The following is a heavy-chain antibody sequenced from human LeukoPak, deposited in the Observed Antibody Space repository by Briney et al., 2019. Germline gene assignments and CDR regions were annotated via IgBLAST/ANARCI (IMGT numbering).Heavy chain of an antibody. V-gene: IGHV3-9*01. CDR2: ISWNSGSR. D-gene: IGHD4-17*01. J-gene: IGHJ4*02. CDR3: ARDLTVTIAYYFDY. Sequence: GGSLRLSCAASGFTFDDYAMQWVRQGPGKGLEWVSGISWNSGSRGYADSVKGRFTISRDNAKNSLYLQMNSLRAEDTAVYYCARDLTVTIAYYFDYWGQGTLVTVSS. CDR1: GFTFDDYA.